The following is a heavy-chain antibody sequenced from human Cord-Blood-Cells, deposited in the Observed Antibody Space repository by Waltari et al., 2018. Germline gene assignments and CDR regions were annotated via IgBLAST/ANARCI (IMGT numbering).Heavy chain of an antibody. J-gene: IGHJ3*02. Sequence: QVQLVESGGGVVQPGRSLRLSCAASGFTFSSYGMHWVRQAPGKGLEWVAVIWYDESKKYYADSVKGRFTISRDNSKNTLYLQMNSLRAEDTAVYYCARDENWRWGDAFDIWGQGTMVTVSS. CDR2: IWYDESKK. V-gene: IGHV3-33*01. CDR3: ARDENWRWGDAFDI. D-gene: IGHD1-1*01. CDR1: GFTFSSYG.